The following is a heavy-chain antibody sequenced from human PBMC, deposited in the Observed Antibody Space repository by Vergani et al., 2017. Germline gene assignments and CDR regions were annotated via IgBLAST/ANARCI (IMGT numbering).Heavy chain of an antibody. J-gene: IGHJ3*02. CDR2: ISSSSSTI. Sequence: EVQLVESGGGLVKPGGSLRLSCAASGFTFSSYSMNWVRQAPGKGLEWVSYISSSSSTIYYADSVKGRFTISRDNAKNSLYLKMNSLRSEDTAVYYCARDWSIAAAGSAFDIWGQGTMVTVSS. CDR1: GFTFSSYS. CDR3: ARDWSIAAAGSAFDI. V-gene: IGHV3-48*01. D-gene: IGHD6-13*01.